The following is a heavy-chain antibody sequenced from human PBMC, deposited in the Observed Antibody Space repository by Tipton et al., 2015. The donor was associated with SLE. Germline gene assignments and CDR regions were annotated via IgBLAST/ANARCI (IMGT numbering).Heavy chain of an antibody. CDR3: ARDISRYCSGGSCYSRPVYFDY. CDR2: ISWNSGSI. Sequence: SLRLSCAASGFTFDDYAMHWVRQAPGKGLEWVSGISWNSGSIGYADSVKGRFTISRDNAKNSLYLQMNSLRAEDTALYYCARDISRYCSGGSCYSRPVYFDYWGQGTLVTVSS. CDR1: GFTFDDYA. J-gene: IGHJ4*02. D-gene: IGHD2-15*01. V-gene: IGHV3-9*01.